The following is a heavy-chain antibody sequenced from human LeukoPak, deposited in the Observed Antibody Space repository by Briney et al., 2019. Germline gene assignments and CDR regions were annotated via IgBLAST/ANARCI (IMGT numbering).Heavy chain of an antibody. CDR1: GGSISGHY. CDR3: ARDCDYDWYFEL. D-gene: IGHD4-17*01. J-gene: IGHJ2*01. Sequence: SETLSLTCTVSGGSISGHYWSWIRQPPGKGLEWIGYIYYSGSTNYNPSLKSRTTISLDTSKSQFSPKLNSVTAADTTVYYCARDCDYDWYFELWGCGTLVTVSS. V-gene: IGHV4-59*11. CDR2: IYYSGST.